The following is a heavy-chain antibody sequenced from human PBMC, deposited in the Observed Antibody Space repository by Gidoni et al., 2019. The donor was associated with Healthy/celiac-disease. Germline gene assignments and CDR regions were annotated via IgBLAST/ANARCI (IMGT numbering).Heavy chain of an antibody. V-gene: IGHV4-59*01. Sequence: QVQLQESGPGLVKPSETLSLTCPVPGGSISSYYWSWIRQPPGKGLEWIGYIYYSGSTNYNPSLKSRVTISVDTSKNQFSLKLNSVTAADTAVYYCARGRFGELFDYWGQGTLVTVSS. D-gene: IGHD3-10*01. CDR1: GGSISSYY. CDR2: IYYSGST. CDR3: ARGRFGELFDY. J-gene: IGHJ4*02.